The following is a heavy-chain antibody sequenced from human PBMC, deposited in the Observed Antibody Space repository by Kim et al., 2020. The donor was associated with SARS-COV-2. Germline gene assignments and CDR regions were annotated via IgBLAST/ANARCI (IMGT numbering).Heavy chain of an antibody. Sequence: ASVKVSCKASGYTFTSYGISWVRQAPGQGLEWMGWISAYNGNTNYAQKLQGRVTMTTDTSTSTAYMELRSLRSDDTAVYYCARDGIYYDSSGYYADDDYWGQGTLVTVSS. J-gene: IGHJ4*02. CDR3: ARDGIYYDSSGYYADDDY. D-gene: IGHD3-22*01. V-gene: IGHV1-18*04. CDR2: ISAYNGNT. CDR1: GYTFTSYG.